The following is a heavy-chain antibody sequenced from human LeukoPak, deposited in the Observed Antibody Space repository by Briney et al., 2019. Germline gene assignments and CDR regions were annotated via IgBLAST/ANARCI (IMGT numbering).Heavy chain of an antibody. CDR1: GYTFTIYY. CDR2: INPSGGST. CDR3: ARDSGIDCGGDCYPNAFDI. D-gene: IGHD2-21*02. V-gene: IGHV1-46*01. J-gene: IGHJ3*02. Sequence: ASVKVSCKASGYTFTIYYMHWVRQAPGQGLEWMGIINPSGGSTSYAQKFQGRVTMTRDTSTSTVYMELSSLRSEDTAVYYCARDSGIDCGGDCYPNAFDIWGQGTMVTVSS.